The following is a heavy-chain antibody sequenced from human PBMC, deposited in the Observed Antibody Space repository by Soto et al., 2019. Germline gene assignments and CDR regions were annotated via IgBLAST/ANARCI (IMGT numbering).Heavy chain of an antibody. CDR3: TKAKSDSSSDALDI. Sequence: GGSLRLSCAASGFTFDDYAMHWVRQAPGKGLEWVSGISWNSGSIGYADSVKGRFTISRDNAKNSLYLQMNSLRAEDTALYYCTKAKSDSSSDALDIWGQGAMVAV. V-gene: IGHV3-9*01. J-gene: IGHJ3*02. D-gene: IGHD6-6*01. CDR1: GFTFDDYA. CDR2: ISWNSGSI.